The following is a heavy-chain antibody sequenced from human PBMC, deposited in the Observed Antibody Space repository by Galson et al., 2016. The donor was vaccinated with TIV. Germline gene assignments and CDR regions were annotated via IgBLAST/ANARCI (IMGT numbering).Heavy chain of an antibody. V-gene: IGHV6-1*01. CDR2: TYCRSRCYH. CDR3: TRAAGKNGASCYATCETFDI. D-gene: IGHD2-2*01. CDR1: GDSVSSNSAA. J-gene: IGHJ3*02. Sequence: CAISGDSVSSNSAAWNWIRQSPSRGLEWLGRTYCRSRCYHDYAVSVKSRITIESDTSKNQFSLQLNSVTSEDTAVYYCTRAAGKNGASCYATCETFDIWGQGTMVTVSS.